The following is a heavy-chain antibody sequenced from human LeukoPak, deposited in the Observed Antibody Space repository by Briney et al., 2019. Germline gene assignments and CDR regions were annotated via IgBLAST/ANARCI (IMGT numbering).Heavy chain of an antibody. CDR2: ISYDGSNK. Sequence: GGSLRPSCAASEFTFSSYAMHWVRQAPGKGLEWVAVISYDGSNKYYADSVKGRFTISRDNSKNTLYLQMNSLRAEDTALYYCARSPVIYCSGGSGECYFDYWGQGTLVTVSS. CDR3: ARSPVIYCSGGSGECYFDY. V-gene: IGHV3-30*04. CDR1: EFTFSSYA. D-gene: IGHD2-15*01. J-gene: IGHJ4*02.